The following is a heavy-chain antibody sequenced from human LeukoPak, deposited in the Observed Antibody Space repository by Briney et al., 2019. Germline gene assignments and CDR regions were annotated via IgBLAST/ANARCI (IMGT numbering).Heavy chain of an antibody. V-gene: IGHV1-18*01. CDR1: GYTFTSYG. CDR3: ARELSSSGWYVDTFNDY. Sequence: EASVKVSCKASGYTFTSYGISWVRQAPGQGLEWMGWISAYNANTNYAQKFQGRVTMTTDTSTSTAYMELRSLRSDDTAVYYCARELSSSGWYVDTFNDYWGQGTLVTVSS. CDR2: ISAYNANT. J-gene: IGHJ4*02. D-gene: IGHD6-19*01.